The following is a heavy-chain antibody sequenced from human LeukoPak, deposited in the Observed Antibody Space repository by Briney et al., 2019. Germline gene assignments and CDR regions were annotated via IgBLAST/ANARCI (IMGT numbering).Heavy chain of an antibody. CDR1: GYTFTSYY. V-gene: IGHV1-46*01. D-gene: IGHD3-22*01. Sequence: ASVKVSCKASGYTFTSYYMHWVRQAPGQGLEWMGIINPSGGSTSYAQKFQGRVTMTRDTSTSTVYMELSSLRSEDTAVYYCARRYYYDGSGLRLDVWGKGTPVTVSS. J-gene: IGHJ6*04. CDR2: INPSGGST. CDR3: ARRYYYDGSGLRLDV.